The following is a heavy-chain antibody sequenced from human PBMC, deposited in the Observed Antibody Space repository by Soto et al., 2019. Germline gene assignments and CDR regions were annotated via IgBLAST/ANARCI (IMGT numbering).Heavy chain of an antibody. V-gene: IGHV4-34*01. D-gene: IGHD6-13*01. CDR2: INHSGYT. J-gene: IGHJ4*02. Sequence: SETLSLTCDVYGVSFSGYYWTWIRQPPEKGLEWIGEINHSGYTNCNPSLKSRVTISVDTSKNQFSLKLRSLTAADTAVYYCAKGRKGYTSSWSEDWGQGTLVTVSS. CDR1: GVSFSGYY. CDR3: AKGRKGYTSSWSED.